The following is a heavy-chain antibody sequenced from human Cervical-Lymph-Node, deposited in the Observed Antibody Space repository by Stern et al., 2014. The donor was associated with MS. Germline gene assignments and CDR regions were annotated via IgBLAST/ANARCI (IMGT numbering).Heavy chain of an antibody. V-gene: IGHV4-4*07. CDR3: ARVGGRPDY. D-gene: IGHD1-26*01. J-gene: IGHJ4*02. Sequence: VQLLESGPGLVKPSETLSLTCTISGGSINGYYWSWIRQPAGKGLEWIGRVYNSETTNYNPSLKSRVTMSVDTSKNQFSLKLRSVSDADTAVYYCARVGGRPDYWGQGTLVTVSS. CDR1: GGSINGYY. CDR2: VYNSETT.